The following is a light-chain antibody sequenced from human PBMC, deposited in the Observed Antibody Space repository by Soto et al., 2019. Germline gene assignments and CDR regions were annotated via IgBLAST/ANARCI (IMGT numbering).Light chain of an antibody. CDR3: QQYDSPIWT. J-gene: IGKJ1*01. CDR2: HAS. V-gene: IGKV3-20*01. CDR1: QSISSSY. Sequence: ENVLTQSPGTLSLSPGERATLSCRASQSISSSYLAWYQQKPGQTPRLLIYHASNRATGIPDRFSGSGSGTDFTLTISRLEPEDFAVYYCQQYDSPIWTFGQGTKVEIK.